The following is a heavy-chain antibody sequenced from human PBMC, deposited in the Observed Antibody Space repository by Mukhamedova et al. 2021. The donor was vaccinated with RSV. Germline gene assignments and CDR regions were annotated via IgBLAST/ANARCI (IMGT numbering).Heavy chain of an antibody. CDR3: AKDLGSGSGSYSYFDS. D-gene: IGHD3-10*01. J-gene: IGHJ4*02. CDR2: ISWNSGNV. V-gene: IGHV3-9*01. Sequence: VRQAPGKGLEWVSGISWNSGNVDYADSVRGRFTISRDNAKNSLYLQMNSLRPEDTALYYCAKDLGSGSGSYSYFDSLGQGTLVAV.